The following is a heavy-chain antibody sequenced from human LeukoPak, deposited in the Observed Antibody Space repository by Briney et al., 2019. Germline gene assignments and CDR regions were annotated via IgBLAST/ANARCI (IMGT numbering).Heavy chain of an antibody. CDR3: ARCYSSGPYVDY. D-gene: IGHD6-19*01. J-gene: IGHJ4*02. Sequence: PSETLSLTCTVSGGSITIYYWSWIRQPAGKGLEWIGRIYTSGSTNYNPSLKSRVTMSVDTSKNQFSLKLSSVTAADTAVYYCARCYSSGPYVDYWGQGTLVTVSS. CDR2: IYTSGST. V-gene: IGHV4-4*07. CDR1: GGSITIYY.